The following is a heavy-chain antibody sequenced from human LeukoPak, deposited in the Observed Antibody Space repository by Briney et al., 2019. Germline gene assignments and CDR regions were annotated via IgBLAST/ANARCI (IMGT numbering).Heavy chain of an antibody. CDR2: ISYDGSNK. D-gene: IGHD4-23*01. Sequence: GMSLRLSCAASGFTFSTYAIYWVRQAPGKGLEWVAFISYDGSNKYYADSVKGRFTISRDNSKNTLYLQMDSLRTEDTAVYFCARDYGGNSGNSAFDIWGQGTMVTVSS. J-gene: IGHJ3*02. V-gene: IGHV3-30-3*01. CDR1: GFTFSTYA. CDR3: ARDYGGNSGNSAFDI.